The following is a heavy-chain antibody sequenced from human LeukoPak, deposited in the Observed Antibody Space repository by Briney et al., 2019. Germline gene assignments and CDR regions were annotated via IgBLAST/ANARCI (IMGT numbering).Heavy chain of an antibody. CDR1: GGSFSGYY. V-gene: IGHV4-34*01. CDR3: ARARCTSNSCLFYFDY. Sequence: SETLSLTCAFYGGSFSGYYWSWIRQPPGKGLEWIGEINHSGSTNYNPSLKSRVTISVDTSKNQFSLKVSSVTAADRAVYYCARARCTSNSCLFYFDYWGQGTLVTVSS. CDR2: INHSGST. D-gene: IGHD2-2*01. J-gene: IGHJ4*02.